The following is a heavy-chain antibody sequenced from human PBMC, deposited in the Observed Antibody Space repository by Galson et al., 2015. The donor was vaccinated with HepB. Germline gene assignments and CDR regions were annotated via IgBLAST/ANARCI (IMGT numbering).Heavy chain of an antibody. CDR3: AKGIDGDYILGFDF. Sequence: SLRLSCATSGFTFINYAMSWVRQAPGKGLEWVSAISGSGGSTYYADSVKGRFTISRDNSKNTLYLQMNSLRADDTAVYYCAKGIDGDYILGFDFWGQGTLVTVSS. J-gene: IGHJ4*02. CDR1: GFTFINYA. V-gene: IGHV3-23*01. CDR2: ISGSGGST. D-gene: IGHD4-17*01.